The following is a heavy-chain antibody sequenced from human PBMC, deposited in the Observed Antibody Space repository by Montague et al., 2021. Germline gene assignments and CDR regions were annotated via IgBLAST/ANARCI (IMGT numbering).Heavy chain of an antibody. CDR1: GDSVSINEAT. CDR3: ARGWQKRFDP. V-gene: IGHV6-1*01. CDR2: TYYRSKWYN. Sequence: CAISGDSVSINEATWNWIRQTPSRGLEWQGRTYYRSKWYNEYAISVRSRITVNPDTSKNQFSLLLNSVTPEDTAVYYCARGWQKRFDPWGQGTLVTVSS. J-gene: IGHJ5*02. D-gene: IGHD5-24*01.